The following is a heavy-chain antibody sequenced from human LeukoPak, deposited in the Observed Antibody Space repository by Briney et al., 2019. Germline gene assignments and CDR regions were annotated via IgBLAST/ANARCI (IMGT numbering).Heavy chain of an antibody. CDR3: AREGETLAVAGTYYYYYMDV. V-gene: IGHV1-2*02. CDR1: GYTFTGYY. D-gene: IGHD6-19*01. CDR2: INPNSGGT. Sequence: ASVKVSCKASGYTFTGYYMHWVRQAPGQGLEWMGWINPNSGGTNYAQKFQGRVTMTRDTSISTAYMELSRLRSDDTAVYYCAREGETLAVAGTYYYYYMDVWGKGTTVTVSS. J-gene: IGHJ6*03.